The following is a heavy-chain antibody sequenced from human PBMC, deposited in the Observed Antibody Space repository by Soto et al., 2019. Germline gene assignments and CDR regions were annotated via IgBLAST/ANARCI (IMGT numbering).Heavy chain of an antibody. CDR2: IYYSGST. V-gene: IGHV4-59*08. D-gene: IGHD3-3*01. CDR1: GVSISSYY. Sequence: PSETLSLTCTVSGVSISSYYWSWIRQPPGKGLEWIGYIYYSGSTNYNPSLKSRVTISVDTSKNQFSLKLSSVTAADTAVYYCARHMATIFGVRYSWFDPWGQGTLVTVSS. CDR3: ARHMATIFGVRYSWFDP. J-gene: IGHJ5*02.